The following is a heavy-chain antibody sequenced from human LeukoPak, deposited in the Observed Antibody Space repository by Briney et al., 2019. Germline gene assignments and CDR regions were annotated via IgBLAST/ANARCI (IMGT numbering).Heavy chain of an antibody. D-gene: IGHD2-21*01. CDR1: GFTFSSYG. J-gene: IGHJ1*01. Sequence: GGSLRLSCAASGFTFSSYGMHWVRQAPGKGLEWVAVISYDGSNKYYADSVKGRFTISRDNSKNTLYLQMNSLRAEDTAVYYCAGASYSRWCLQDWGQGTRVSVSS. V-gene: IGHV3-30*03. CDR3: AGASYSRWCLQD. CDR2: ISYDGSNK.